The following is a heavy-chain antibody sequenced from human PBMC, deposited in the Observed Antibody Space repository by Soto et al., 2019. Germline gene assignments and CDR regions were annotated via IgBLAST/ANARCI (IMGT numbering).Heavy chain of an antibody. D-gene: IGHD2-21*02. CDR3: ARDNWNTVTAY. CDR2: IFGSGTST. CDR1: GITFGNRA. J-gene: IGHJ4*02. Sequence: EVQLLESGGDLVQPGGSLRLSCVASGITFGNRAMSWVRQAPGEGLEWVSAIFGSGTSTYYADSVKGRFTISRDNSKNTLYLQMSSLRAEDTAVYYCARDNWNTVTAYWGQGTLVTVSS. V-gene: IGHV3-23*01.